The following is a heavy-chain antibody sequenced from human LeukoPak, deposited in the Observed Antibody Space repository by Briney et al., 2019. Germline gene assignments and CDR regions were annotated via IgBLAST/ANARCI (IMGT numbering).Heavy chain of an antibody. Sequence: ASVKVSRKASGYTFTGHYMHWVRQAPGQGLEWMGWINPNSGGTNYAQKFQDRVTMTRDTSISTAYMELSRLRSDDTAVYYCARGTPLDESEQPVPHDYWGQGTLVTVSS. J-gene: IGHJ4*02. V-gene: IGHV1-2*02. CDR1: GYTFTGHY. D-gene: IGHD6-6*01. CDR2: INPNSGGT. CDR3: ARGTPLDESEQPVPHDY.